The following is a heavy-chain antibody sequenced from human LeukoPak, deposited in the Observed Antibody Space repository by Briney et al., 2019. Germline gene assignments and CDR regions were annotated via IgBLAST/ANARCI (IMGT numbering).Heavy chain of an antibody. CDR2: INPNSGDT. J-gene: IGHJ4*02. V-gene: IGHV1-2*02. CDR3: ARVRYRLAETYIDY. Sequence: SVKVSCKASGYTFTGYYMHWVRQAPGQGLEWMGWINPNSGDTNYAQKFQGRVTMARDTSISTAYMELSRLRSDDTAVYYCARVRYRLAETYIDYWGQGTLVTVSS. D-gene: IGHD3-16*01. CDR1: GYTFTGYY.